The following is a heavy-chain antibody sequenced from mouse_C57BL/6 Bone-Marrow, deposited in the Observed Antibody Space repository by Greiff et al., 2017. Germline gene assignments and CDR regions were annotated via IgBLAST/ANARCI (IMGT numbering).Heavy chain of an antibody. D-gene: IGHD2-12*01. CDR2: IDPENGDS. CDR3: TFLRPGFAY. CDR1: GFNIKDDY. Sequence: VQLQQSGAELVRPGASVKLSCTASGFNIKDDYMHWVKQRPEQGLEWIGWIDPENGDSEYASKFQGKATITADTSSNTAYLQLRSLTSEDTAVYYCTFLRPGFAYWGQGTLVTVSA. V-gene: IGHV14-4*01. J-gene: IGHJ3*01.